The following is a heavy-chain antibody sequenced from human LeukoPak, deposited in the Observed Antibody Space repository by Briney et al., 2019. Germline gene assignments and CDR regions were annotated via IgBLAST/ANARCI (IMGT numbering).Heavy chain of an antibody. V-gene: IGHV3-30*18. J-gene: IGHJ4*02. CDR1: GFTFSSYG. D-gene: IGHD4-17*01. Sequence: PGGSLRLSSAASGFTFSSYGMHWVRQAPAKGLEWVAIISYDGSNKYYADSVKGRFTISRDNSKNTLYLQMNSLRAEDTAVYYCAKSTTVTQRGYFDYWGQGTLVTVSS. CDR2: ISYDGSNK. CDR3: AKSTTVTQRGYFDY.